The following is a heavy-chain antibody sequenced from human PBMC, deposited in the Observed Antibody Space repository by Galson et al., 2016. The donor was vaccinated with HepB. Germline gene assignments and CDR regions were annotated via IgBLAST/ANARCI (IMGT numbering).Heavy chain of an antibody. J-gene: IGHJ6*02. CDR3: ARDIIRDYDVLTGYGLDV. CDR1: GDSISSGGYY. CDR2: IYYSGDT. D-gene: IGHD3-9*01. Sequence: TLSLTCTVSGDSISSGGYYWSWIRQHPGKGLEWIGYIYYSGDTYYNPSLKSRVTISPDTSKNQFSLNLSSVTAADTAVYYCARDIIRDYDVLTGYGLDVWGQGTTVTVSS. V-gene: IGHV4-31*03.